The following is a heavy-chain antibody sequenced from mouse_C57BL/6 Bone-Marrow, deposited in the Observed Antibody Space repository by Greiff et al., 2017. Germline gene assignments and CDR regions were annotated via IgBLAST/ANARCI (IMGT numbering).Heavy chain of an antibody. D-gene: IGHD1-1*01. Sequence: QVQLQQSGAELARPGASVKLSCKASGYTFTSSGISWVKQITGQGLAWIGEIYPRSGNTYYNEKFKSKATLTADKSSSTAYMELLSLTSEDSAVYFCARGGITTGFDYWGQGTTLTVSS. CDR2: IYPRSGNT. CDR3: ARGGITTGFDY. CDR1: GYTFTSSG. J-gene: IGHJ2*01. V-gene: IGHV1-81*01.